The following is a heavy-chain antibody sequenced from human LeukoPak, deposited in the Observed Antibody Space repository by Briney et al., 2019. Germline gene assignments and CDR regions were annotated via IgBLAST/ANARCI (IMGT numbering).Heavy chain of an antibody. CDR2: ISAYNGNT. V-gene: IGHV1-18*01. J-gene: IGHJ4*02. CDR3: ARDEYYDSSGYYPYFDY. D-gene: IGHD3-22*01. Sequence: ASVKVSCKASGYTFTSYGISWVRQAPGQGLEWMGWISAYNGNTNYAQKLQGRVTMTTDTSTSIAYMELRSLRSDDTAVYYCARDEYYDSSGYYPYFDYWGQGTLVTVSS. CDR1: GYTFTSYG.